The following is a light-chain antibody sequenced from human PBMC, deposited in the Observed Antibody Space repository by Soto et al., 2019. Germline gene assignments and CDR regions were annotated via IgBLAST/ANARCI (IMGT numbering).Light chain of an antibody. CDR2: DVS. CDR3: NYYKTSSTYV. Sequence: QSVLTQPASVYGSPGQSITISCTGTSSDVGGYNYVSWYQQHPGKAPKLMIYDVSNRPSGVSNRFSGSKSGNTASLTISGLQAEDEADDYCNYYKTSSTYVFGTGTKVTV. V-gene: IGLV2-14*01. CDR1: SSDVGGYNY. J-gene: IGLJ1*01.